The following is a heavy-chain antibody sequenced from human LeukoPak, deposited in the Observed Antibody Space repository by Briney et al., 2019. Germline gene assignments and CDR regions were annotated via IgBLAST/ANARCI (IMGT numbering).Heavy chain of an antibody. V-gene: IGHV3-11*06. J-gene: IGHJ4*02. CDR2: IRSSSSYT. D-gene: IGHD3-22*01. Sequence: GGSLRLSCVASGFRFDDYGMSWIRQAPGKGLEWVSYIRSSSSYTNYADSVKGRFTISRDNAKNSLYLQMNSLRAEDTAVYYCARGYYDNSGYYFPFDFWGQGTLVTVSS. CDR3: ARGYYDNSGYYFPFDF. CDR1: GFRFDDYG.